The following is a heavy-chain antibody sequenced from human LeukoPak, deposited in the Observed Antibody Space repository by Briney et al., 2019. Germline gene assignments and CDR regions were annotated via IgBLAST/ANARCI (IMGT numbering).Heavy chain of an antibody. V-gene: IGHV3-53*01. J-gene: IGHJ4*02. D-gene: IGHD1-26*01. CDR2: TYTGGGA. CDR3: ARVWELSFDH. Sequence: GGSLRLSCAASGFTVSSDHMSWVRQAPGKGLQWVSVTYTGGGAYYADSVKGRFTISRDNSKNTVYLQMNSLRAEDTAVYYCARVWELSFDHWGQGALVIVSS. CDR1: GFTVSSDH.